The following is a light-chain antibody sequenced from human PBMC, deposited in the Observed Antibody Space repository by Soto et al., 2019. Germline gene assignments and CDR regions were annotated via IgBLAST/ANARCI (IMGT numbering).Light chain of an antibody. CDR3: QQYDDVPLT. CDR1: QNINNY. Sequence: DIQMTQSPSSLSASVGDRVTITCQASQNINNYLNWYQQKPGRAPKLLIYDASNLEAGVPSRFRGSGSGTDFTFTISRLQPEDIATYYCQQYDDVPLTFGGGTKVDIK. J-gene: IGKJ4*01. V-gene: IGKV1-33*01. CDR2: DAS.